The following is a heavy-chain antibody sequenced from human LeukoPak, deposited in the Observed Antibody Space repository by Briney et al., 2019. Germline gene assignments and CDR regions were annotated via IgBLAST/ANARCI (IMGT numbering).Heavy chain of an antibody. CDR3: VRSGSYCLDY. J-gene: IGHJ4*02. V-gene: IGHV4-4*02. Sequence: SGTLSLTCDVSGGSISRGYWWSWVRQPPGKGLEWIGEIHHSGSTNYNPSLKGRVTISVDKSKNQFSLKLNSVTAADTAVYYCVRSGSYCLDYWGQGTLVTASS. CDR2: IHHSGST. CDR1: GGSISRGYW. D-gene: IGHD5-12*01.